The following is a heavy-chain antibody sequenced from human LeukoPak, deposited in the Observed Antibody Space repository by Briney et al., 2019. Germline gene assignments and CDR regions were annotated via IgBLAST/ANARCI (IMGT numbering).Heavy chain of an antibody. CDR1: VGTFSSYA. CDR2: IIPIFGTA. CDR3: ASGPLYSYFDY. J-gene: IGHJ4*02. V-gene: IGHV1-69*01. D-gene: IGHD4-11*01. Sequence: GASVKVSCKASVGTFSSYAISWVRQAPGRGLEWMGGIIPIFGTANYAQKFQGRVTITADESTSTAYMELSSLRSEDTAVYYCASGPLYSYFDYWGQGTLVTVSS.